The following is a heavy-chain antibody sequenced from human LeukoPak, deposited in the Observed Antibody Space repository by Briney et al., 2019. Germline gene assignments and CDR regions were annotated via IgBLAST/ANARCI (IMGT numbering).Heavy chain of an antibody. CDR1: GFTFDDYA. D-gene: IGHD3-22*01. J-gene: IGHJ3*02. CDR2: ISWNSGSI. Sequence: GGSLRLSCAASGFTFDDYAMHWVRQAPGKGLEWVSGISWNSGSIGYADSVKGRFTTSRDNAKNSLYLQMNSLRAEDMALYYCAKDVTRYYYDSSGRYAFDIWGQGTMVTVSS. CDR3: AKDVTRYYYDSSGRYAFDI. V-gene: IGHV3-9*03.